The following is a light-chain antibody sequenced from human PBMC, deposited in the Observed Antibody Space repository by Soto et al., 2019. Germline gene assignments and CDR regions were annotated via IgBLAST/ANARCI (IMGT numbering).Light chain of an antibody. CDR2: KAS. Sequence: DIQMTQSPSALSASVGDTVTITCRASQSVDTCLAWYQQKPGKAPHLLIYKASRLETGVPSRFSGSGPVTDYTLTITGPQPDDFATYYCQQFYRYPWTFGQGTKVEI. CDR3: QQFYRYPWT. V-gene: IGKV1-5*03. J-gene: IGKJ1*01. CDR1: QSVDTC.